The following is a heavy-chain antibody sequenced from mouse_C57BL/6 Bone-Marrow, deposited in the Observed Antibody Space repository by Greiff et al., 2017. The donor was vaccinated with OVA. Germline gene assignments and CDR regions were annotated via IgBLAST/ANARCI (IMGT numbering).Heavy chain of an antibody. CDR1: GYTFTSYT. J-gene: IGHJ2*01. CDR2: INPSSGYT. D-gene: IGHD2-5*01. Sequence: QVQLKESGAELARPGASVKMSCKASGYTFTSYTMHWVKQRPGQGLEWIGYINPSSGYTKYNQKFKDKATLTADKSSSTAYMQLSSLTSEDSAVYYCASYSNCFDYWGQGTTLTVSS. V-gene: IGHV1-4*01. CDR3: ASYSNCFDY.